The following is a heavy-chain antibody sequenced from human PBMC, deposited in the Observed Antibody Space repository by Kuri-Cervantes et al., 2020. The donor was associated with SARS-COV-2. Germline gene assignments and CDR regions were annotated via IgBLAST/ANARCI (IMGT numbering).Heavy chain of an antibody. CDR2: IYTSGSP. V-gene: IGHV4-4*07. CDR1: GGSISSYY. Sequence: SETLSLTCTVSGGSISSYYWSWIRQPAGKGLEWIGRIYTSGSPNYIPSLKSRVTMSVDTSKNRFSLKLSSVTAADTAVYYCARDPLGFTFGGVIVDAFDIWGQGTMVTVSS. J-gene: IGHJ3*02. D-gene: IGHD3-16*02. CDR3: ARDPLGFTFGGVIVDAFDI.